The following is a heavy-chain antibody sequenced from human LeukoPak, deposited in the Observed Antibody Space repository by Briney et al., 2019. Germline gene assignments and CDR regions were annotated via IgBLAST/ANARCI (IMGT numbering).Heavy chain of an antibody. J-gene: IGHJ4*02. CDR3: TKLLY. Sequence: GGSLRLSCAASGFTFSNYVMTWVRQTPGKGLEWVSGITGSGNIIYYADSVKGRFTISRDNSKNTFYLQMNSLKVEDTAVYYCTKLLYWGQGTLVTVSS. CDR2: ITGSGNII. CDR1: GFTFSNYV. D-gene: IGHD3-10*01. V-gene: IGHV3-23*01.